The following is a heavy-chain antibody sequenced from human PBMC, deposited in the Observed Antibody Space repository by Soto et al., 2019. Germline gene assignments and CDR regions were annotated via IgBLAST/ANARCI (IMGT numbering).Heavy chain of an antibody. CDR3: ARQRFVVVTAFRSVGYFDY. CDR2: IIPIFGTA. D-gene: IGHD2-21*02. Sequence: QVQLVQSGAEVKKPGSSVKVSCKASGGTFSSYAISWVRQAPGQGLEWMGGIIPIFGTANYAQKFQGRVTITADASTSTSYMELSSLRSEDTAVYYCARQRFVVVTAFRSVGYFDYWGQGTLVTVSS. J-gene: IGHJ4*02. V-gene: IGHV1-69*01. CDR1: GGTFSSYA.